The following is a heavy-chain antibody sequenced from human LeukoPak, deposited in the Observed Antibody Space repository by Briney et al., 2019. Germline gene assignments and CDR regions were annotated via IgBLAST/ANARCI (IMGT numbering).Heavy chain of an antibody. CDR3: ARESRRITIFGVVKG. CDR2: INHSGST. CDR1: GGSISSSGYY. Sequence: PSETLSLTCTVSGGSISSSGYYWGWIRQPPGKGLEWIGEINHSGSTNYNPSLKSRVTISVDTSKNQFSLKLSSVTAADTAVYYCARESRRITIFGVVKGGGQGTLVTVSS. V-gene: IGHV4-39*07. D-gene: IGHD3-3*01. J-gene: IGHJ4*02.